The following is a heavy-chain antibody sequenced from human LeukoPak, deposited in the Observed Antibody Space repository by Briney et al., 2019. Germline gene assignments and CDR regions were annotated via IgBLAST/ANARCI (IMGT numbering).Heavy chain of an antibody. CDR1: GFTVSSNY. CDR3: ARLYQLPGGAFDI. V-gene: IGHV3-53*01. Sequence: GGSLRLSCAASGFTVSSNYMSWVRQAPGKGLEWVSVIYSGGTIYYADSVKGRFTISRDNSRNTLYLQMNSLRDEDTAVYYCARLYQLPGGAFDIWGQGTMVTVSS. CDR2: IYSGGTI. J-gene: IGHJ3*02. D-gene: IGHD2-2*01.